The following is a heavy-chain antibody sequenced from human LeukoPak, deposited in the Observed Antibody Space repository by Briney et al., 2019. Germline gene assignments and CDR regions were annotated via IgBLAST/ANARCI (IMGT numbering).Heavy chain of an antibody. CDR1: GYTFTGYY. Sequence: ASVKVSCKASGYTFTGYYMHWVRQAPGQGLEWMGWINPNSGGTNYAQKFQGRVTMTRDTSISTAYMELSRLRPDDTAVYYCARGGVVPAAMHWFDPWGQGTLVTVSS. D-gene: IGHD2-2*01. J-gene: IGHJ5*02. V-gene: IGHV1-2*02. CDR3: ARGGVVPAAMHWFDP. CDR2: INPNSGGT.